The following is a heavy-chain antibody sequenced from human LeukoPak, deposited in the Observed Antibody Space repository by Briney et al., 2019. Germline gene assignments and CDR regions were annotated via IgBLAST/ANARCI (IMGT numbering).Heavy chain of an antibody. V-gene: IGHV4-59*01. D-gene: IGHD6-13*01. CDR2: IYYSGST. J-gene: IGHJ4*02. Sequence: KPAETLSLTCTVSGGSISSYYWSWIRQPPGKGLEWVGYIYYSGSTNYNPSLKSRVTISVAPSKTQFSLKLSSVTAADTAVYYCARDRAAAGTFDYWGQGTLVTVSS. CDR3: ARDRAAAGTFDY. CDR1: GGSISSYY.